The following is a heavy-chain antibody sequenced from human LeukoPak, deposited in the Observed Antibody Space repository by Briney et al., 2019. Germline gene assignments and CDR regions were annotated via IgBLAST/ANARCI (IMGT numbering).Heavy chain of an antibody. CDR3: AKDQGFVTTFGGVIDYFDY. CDR1: GFTFSSYE. CDR2: IRYDGSNK. J-gene: IGHJ4*02. V-gene: IGHV3-30*02. Sequence: GGSLRLSCAASGFTFSSYEMNWVRQAPGKGLEWVAFIRYDGSNKYYADSVKGRFTISRDNSKNTLYLQMNSLRAEDTAVYYCAKDQGFVTTFGGVIDYFDYWGQGTLVTVSS. D-gene: IGHD3-16*02.